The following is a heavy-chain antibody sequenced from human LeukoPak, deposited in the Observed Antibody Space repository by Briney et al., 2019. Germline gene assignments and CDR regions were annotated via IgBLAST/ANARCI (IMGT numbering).Heavy chain of an antibody. Sequence: PGGSLRLSCAASGFTFDDYAMHWVRQAPGKGLEWVSLISGDGGSTYYADPVKGRFTISSDNSKNSLYLQMNSLRTEDTALYYCAKDIVEGGQNSGYLYWGQGTLVTVSS. V-gene: IGHV3-43*02. J-gene: IGHJ4*02. CDR1: GFTFDDYA. CDR2: ISGDGGST. D-gene: IGHD5-12*01. CDR3: AKDIVEGGQNSGYLY.